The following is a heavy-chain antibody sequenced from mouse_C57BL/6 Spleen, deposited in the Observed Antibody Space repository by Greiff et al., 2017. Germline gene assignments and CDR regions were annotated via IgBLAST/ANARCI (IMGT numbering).Heavy chain of an antibody. CDR1: GYSFTGYY. J-gene: IGHJ3*01. Sequence: EVQLQESGPELVKPGASVKISCKASGYSFTGYYMHWVKQSHGNILDWIGYIYPYNGVSSYNQKFKGKATLTVDKSSSTAYMELRSLTSEDSAAYYCASFDYYGSSPWFAYWGQGTLVTVSA. CDR3: ASFDYYGSSPWFAY. D-gene: IGHD1-1*01. V-gene: IGHV1-31*01. CDR2: IYPYNGVS.